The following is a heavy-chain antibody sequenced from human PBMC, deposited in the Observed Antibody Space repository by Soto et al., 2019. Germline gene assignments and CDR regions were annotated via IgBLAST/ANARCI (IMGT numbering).Heavy chain of an antibody. CDR2: INPSGGST. V-gene: IGHV1-46*01. Sequence: ASVKVSCKASGYTFTGYYMHWVRQAPGQGLEWMGIINPSGGSTSYAQKFQGRVTMTRDTPTSTVHMEVSSLTSEDTAVYFCARGHCTSTSCHYYYYGMDVWAQGTTVTSP. CDR1: GYTFTGYY. J-gene: IGHJ6*02. D-gene: IGHD2-2*01. CDR3: ARGHCTSTSCHYYYYGMDV.